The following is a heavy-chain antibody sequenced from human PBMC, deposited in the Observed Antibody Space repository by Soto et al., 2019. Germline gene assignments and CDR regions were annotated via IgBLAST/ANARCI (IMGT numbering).Heavy chain of an antibody. V-gene: IGHV3-74*01. CDR1: GFTFSSFW. D-gene: IGHD2-21*01. Sequence: PGGSLSLSCAASGFTFSSFWMHWVRQAPGKGLLWVSRINNDGSSTAYADSVKGRFTISRDNAKSTLYLQMTSLRAEDTAVYYCARDPLIGNTDYGLDVWGQGTTVTVSS. J-gene: IGHJ6*02. CDR3: ARDPLIGNTDYGLDV. CDR2: INNDGSST.